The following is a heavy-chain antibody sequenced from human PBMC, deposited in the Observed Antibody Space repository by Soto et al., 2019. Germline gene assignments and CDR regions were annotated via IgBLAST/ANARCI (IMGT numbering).Heavy chain of an antibody. CDR3: ASIPRGYGSGSYYGFDY. D-gene: IGHD3-10*01. Sequence: EVQLVQSGAEVKKPGESLRISCKGSGYSFTSYWISWVRQMPGKGLEWMGRIDPSDSYTNYSPSFQGHVTISADKSISTAYLQWSSLKASDTAMYYCASIPRGYGSGSYYGFDYWGQGTLVTVSS. CDR2: IDPSDSYT. V-gene: IGHV5-10-1*01. J-gene: IGHJ4*02. CDR1: GYSFTSYW.